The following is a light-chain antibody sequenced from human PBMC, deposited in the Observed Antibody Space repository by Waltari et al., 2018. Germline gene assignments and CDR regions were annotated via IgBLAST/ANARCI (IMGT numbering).Light chain of an antibody. CDR3: CSYAGSYTWV. Sequence: QSALTQPRSVSGSPGQSVTISCTGTSGDVGGNNYVSWYQQHPCKAPKVMIYDLSRRPSGVPDRFSGSRSANTASLTISELQAEDEADYYCCSYAGSYTWVFGGGTKVTVL. V-gene: IGLV2-11*01. CDR2: DLS. CDR1: SGDVGGNNY. J-gene: IGLJ3*02.